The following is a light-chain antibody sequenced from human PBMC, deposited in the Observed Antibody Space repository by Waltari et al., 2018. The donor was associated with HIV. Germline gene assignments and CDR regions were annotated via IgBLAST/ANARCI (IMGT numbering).Light chain of an antibody. Sequence: SYELTQPLSVSVTLGQTARITCGGTNIGSNNVHWYQQRPGQDPVLVIYRDTNRPSGIPDRFSGSNSGNTATLTISRAQAGDEADYYCQVWDSTTAVFGGGTKLTVL. CDR2: RDT. J-gene: IGLJ2*01. CDR1: NIGSNN. CDR3: QVWDSTTAV. V-gene: IGLV3-9*01.